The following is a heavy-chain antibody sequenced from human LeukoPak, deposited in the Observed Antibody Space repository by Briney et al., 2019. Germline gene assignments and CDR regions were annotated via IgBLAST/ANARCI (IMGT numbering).Heavy chain of an antibody. J-gene: IGHJ4*02. CDR1: GGSISSGGYY. D-gene: IGHD1-26*01. V-gene: IGHV4-31*03. CDR2: IYYSGST. CDR3: ARDLRVGATTSRIDY. Sequence: SETQSLTCTVSGGSISSGGYYWSWIRQHPGKGLEWIGYIYYSGSTYYNPSLKSRVTISVDTSKNQFSLKLSSVTAADTAVYYCARDLRVGATTSRIDYWGQGTLVTVSS.